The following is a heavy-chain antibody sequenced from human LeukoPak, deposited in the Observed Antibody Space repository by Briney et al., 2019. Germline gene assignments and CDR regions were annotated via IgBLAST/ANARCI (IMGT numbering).Heavy chain of an antibody. CDR2: ISSSSSYI. D-gene: IGHD2-15*01. CDR1: GFTFSSYS. J-gene: IGHJ3*02. CDR3: ASYCSGGSCYYPWAFDI. V-gene: IGHV3-21*01. Sequence: GGSLRLSCAASGFTFSSYSMNWVRQAPGKGLEWVSSISSSSSYIYYADSVKGRFTISRDNAKNSQYLQMNSLRAEDTAVYYCASYCSGGSCYYPWAFDIWGQGTMVTVSS.